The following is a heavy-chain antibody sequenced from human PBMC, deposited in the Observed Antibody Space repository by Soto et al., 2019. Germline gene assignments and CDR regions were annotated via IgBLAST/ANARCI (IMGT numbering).Heavy chain of an antibody. CDR3: ARHVPFTVTGYYYYYMDV. CDR2: IYYSGST. V-gene: IGHV4-39*01. CDR1: GGSISSGSYY. Sequence: SENLSLTCTVFGGSISSGSYYWGWIRQPPGKGLEWIGSIYYSGSTYYNPSLKSRVTISVDTSKNQFSLKLSSVTAADTAVYYCARHVPFTVTGYYYYYMDVWGKGTTVT. J-gene: IGHJ6*03. D-gene: IGHD4-17*01.